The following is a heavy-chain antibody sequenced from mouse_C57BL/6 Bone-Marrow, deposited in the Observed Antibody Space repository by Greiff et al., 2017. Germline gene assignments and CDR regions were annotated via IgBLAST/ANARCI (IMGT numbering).Heavy chain of an antibody. CDR3: ARRYYGGY. CDR1: GYTFTSYG. J-gene: IGHJ2*01. V-gene: IGHV1-81*01. D-gene: IGHD1-1*01. Sequence: VQLQQSGAELARPGASVKLSCKASGYTFTSYGISWVKQRTGQGLEWIGEIYPRRGNTYYNEKFKGKATLTADKSSSTAYMELRSLTSEDSAVYFCARRYYGGYWGQGTTLTVSS. CDR2: IYPRRGNT.